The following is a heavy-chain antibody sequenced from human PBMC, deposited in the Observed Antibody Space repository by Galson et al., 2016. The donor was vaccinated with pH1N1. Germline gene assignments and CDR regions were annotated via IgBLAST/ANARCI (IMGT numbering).Heavy chain of an antibody. J-gene: IGHJ6*02. CDR1: GSTFSRYG. V-gene: IGHV3-30*18. D-gene: IGHD3-10*01. CDR3: AKDITMVRGASGAMDV. CDR2: IWYDGNNK. Sequence: SLRLSCAASGSTFSRYGMHWVRQAPGKGLEWVAVIWYDGNNKYYADSVKGRFTISRDNSKNTLYLQMNSLRAEDTAMYYCAKDITMVRGASGAMDVWGQGTTVTVSS.